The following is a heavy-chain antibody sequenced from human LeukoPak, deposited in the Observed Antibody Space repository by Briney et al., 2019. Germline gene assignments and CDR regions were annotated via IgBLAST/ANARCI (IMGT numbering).Heavy chain of an antibody. Sequence: PGGSLRLSCVASGFTFRKYWMAWVRQAPGRGLEWVATIAANGNDKDYEDALQGRFTISRDSARNSLSLRIDSLRAEDTAQYYCAREVFFQFDNWGQGALVTVSS. CDR2: IAANGNDK. CDR1: GFTFRKYW. CDR3: AREVFFQFDN. V-gene: IGHV3-7*03. J-gene: IGHJ4*02.